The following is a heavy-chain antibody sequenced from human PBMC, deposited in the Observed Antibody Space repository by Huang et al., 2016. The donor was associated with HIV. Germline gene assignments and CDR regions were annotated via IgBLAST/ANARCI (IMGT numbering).Heavy chain of an antibody. Sequence: QVRLQESGPGLVKPSETLSLSCTVSGDSVSSHYWGWIRHPPGKGLGWSGTVYESGTTKYNPRLKSRITISVDTSKNGFSLNITSVSAADTAMYFCVRDQGRLAVGGIDNWFDPWGQGALVTVSS. J-gene: IGHJ5*02. CDR3: VRDQGRLAVGGIDNWFDP. V-gene: IGHV4-59*02. D-gene: IGHD6-19*01. CDR1: GDSVSSHY. CDR2: VYESGTT.